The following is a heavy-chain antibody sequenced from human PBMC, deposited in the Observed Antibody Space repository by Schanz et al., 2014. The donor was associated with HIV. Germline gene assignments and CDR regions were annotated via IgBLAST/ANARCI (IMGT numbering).Heavy chain of an antibody. D-gene: IGHD6-19*01. J-gene: IGHJ4*02. CDR3: AKGLRQWLVLGVSDY. CDR1: GFTFSTYG. V-gene: IGHV3-30*18. Sequence: VQLLESGGGLIQPGGSLRLSCAASGFTFSTYGMHWVRQGPGKGLEWVAFISYDGSNKYYADSVKGRLTISRDNSKNTLFLQMNSLRAEDTAVYYCAKGLRQWLVLGVSDYWGQGTLVTVSS. CDR2: ISYDGSNK.